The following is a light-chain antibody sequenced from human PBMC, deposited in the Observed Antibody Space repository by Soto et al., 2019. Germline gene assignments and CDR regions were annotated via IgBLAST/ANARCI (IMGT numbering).Light chain of an antibody. J-gene: IGKJ4*01. CDR1: QSVSSSS. CDR3: HKRGNRPLT. Sequence: EIVMTQSPATLCLSPWERATLSCRASQSVSSSSLAWYQQKRGQAPRLLISDASNRATGVPARFSGSGSGTDFNLTISRLEPEDFAVYYCHKRGNRPLTCGGGTKVDIK. V-gene: IGKV3D-20*02. CDR2: DAS.